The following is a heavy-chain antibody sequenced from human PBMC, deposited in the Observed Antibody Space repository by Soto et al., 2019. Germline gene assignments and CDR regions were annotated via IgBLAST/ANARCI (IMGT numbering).Heavy chain of an antibody. J-gene: IGHJ2*01. Sequence: QVQLVQSGGEVKKPGASVKVSCKASGYSFRDYGISWVRQAPGQGLEWMGWISAYSGNTNYAQNLQGILTMTTDTSTSTAYMELRSLRSDDTALYYCERYLLYYNESSSRRWYFDLWGRGTLVTVSS. CDR3: ERYLLYYNESSSRRWYFDL. CDR1: GYSFRDYG. CDR2: ISAYSGNT. V-gene: IGHV1-18*01. D-gene: IGHD3-22*01.